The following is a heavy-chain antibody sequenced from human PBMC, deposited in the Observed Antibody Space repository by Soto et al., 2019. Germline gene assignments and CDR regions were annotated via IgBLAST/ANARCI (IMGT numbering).Heavy chain of an antibody. CDR1: AGSIGSGRYY. J-gene: IGHJ5*01. CDR3: ASGMRIAAQGWFDS. D-gene: IGHD6-6*01. CDR2: IYYSGST. V-gene: IGHV4-31*03. Sequence: SSETLSLTCTVSAGSIGSGRYYLSWIRHHPAKALERIGYIYYSGSTYYNSSLRSRAPISVDTYNNEFSLKRSSVTAAATAVYYCASGMRIAAQGWFDSWGQGTLVTVSS.